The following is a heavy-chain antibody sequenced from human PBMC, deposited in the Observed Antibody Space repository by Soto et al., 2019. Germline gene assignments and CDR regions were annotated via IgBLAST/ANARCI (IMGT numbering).Heavy chain of an antibody. CDR1: GYTFTSYA. Sequence: ASVKVSCKASGYTFTSYAMHWVRQAPGQRLEWMGWINAGNGNTKYSQKFQGRVTITRDTSASAAYMELSSLRSEDTAVYYCARVYWNYRNYGMGGWGQGTTVTVSS. J-gene: IGHJ6*02. V-gene: IGHV1-3*01. D-gene: IGHD1-7*01. CDR3: ARVYWNYRNYGMGG. CDR2: INAGNGNT.